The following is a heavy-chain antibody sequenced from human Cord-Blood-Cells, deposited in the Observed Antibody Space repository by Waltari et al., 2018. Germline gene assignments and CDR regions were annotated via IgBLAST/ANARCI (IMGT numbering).Heavy chain of an antibody. CDR3: ARAPDYGDYLGSAIDY. CDR2: IYYSGRT. CDR1: GGSISSGGYY. Sequence: QVQLQESGPGLVKPSQTLSLTCTVSGGSISSGGYYWSWIRQHPGKGLEWIGYIYYSGRTYYNPSLKSRVTISVETSKNQFSLKLSSVTAADTAVYYCARAPDYGDYLGSAIDYWGQGTLVTVSS. V-gene: IGHV4-31*03. J-gene: IGHJ4*02. D-gene: IGHD4-17*01.